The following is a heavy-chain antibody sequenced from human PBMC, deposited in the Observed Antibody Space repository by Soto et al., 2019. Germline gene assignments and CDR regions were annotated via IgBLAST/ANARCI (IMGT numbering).Heavy chain of an antibody. CDR1: GDSCAGYC. CDR2: IDTSDYYT. CDR3: ARGNNYYYYGMDV. Sequence: GESLKISCKVSGDSCAGYCISWVRQMPGKGLEWMGRIDTSDYYTNYSPSFQGHVTISADKSISTAYLQWSSLKASDTAMYYCARGNNYYYYGMDVWGQGTTVTVSS. J-gene: IGHJ6*02. V-gene: IGHV5-10-1*01.